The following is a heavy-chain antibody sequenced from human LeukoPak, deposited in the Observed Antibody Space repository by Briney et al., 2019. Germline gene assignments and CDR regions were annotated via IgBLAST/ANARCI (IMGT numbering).Heavy chain of an antibody. CDR3: AREVGGGDSIFDY. J-gene: IGHJ4*02. D-gene: IGHD2-21*02. V-gene: IGHV4-38-2*02. Sequence: SETLSLTCSVSGYSISSGYYWGWIRQPPGKGLEWIASMYHSGSTYYNPSLKSRVTISVDTSKNQFSLKLSSVTAADTAVYYCAREVGGGDSIFDYWGQGTLVTVSS. CDR2: MYHSGST. CDR1: GYSISSGYY.